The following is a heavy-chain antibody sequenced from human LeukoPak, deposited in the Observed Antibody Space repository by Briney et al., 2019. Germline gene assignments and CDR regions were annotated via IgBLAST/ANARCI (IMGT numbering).Heavy chain of an antibody. D-gene: IGHD3-16*01. CDR1: GGSISSYY. CDR2: IYYSGST. V-gene: IGHV4-59*08. Sequence: SETLSLTCTVSGGSISSYYWSWIRQPPGKGLEWIGYIYYSGSTNYNPSLKSRVTISVDTSKNQFPLKLSSVTAADTAVYYCARHWGYDAFDIWGQGTMVTVSS. J-gene: IGHJ3*02. CDR3: ARHWGYDAFDI.